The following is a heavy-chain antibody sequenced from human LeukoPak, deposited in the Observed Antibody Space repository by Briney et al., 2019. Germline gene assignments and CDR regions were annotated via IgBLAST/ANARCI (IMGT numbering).Heavy chain of an antibody. Sequence: GGSLRLSCAASGFTFSSYAMSWVRQAPGKGLEWVSAISGSGGSTYYADSVKGRFTISRDNAKNSLYLQMNSLRAEDTAVYYCARGLTLDSSSWYSWFDPWGQGTLVTVSS. D-gene: IGHD6-13*01. J-gene: IGHJ5*02. CDR2: ISGSGGST. V-gene: IGHV3-23*01. CDR3: ARGLTLDSSSWYSWFDP. CDR1: GFTFSSYA.